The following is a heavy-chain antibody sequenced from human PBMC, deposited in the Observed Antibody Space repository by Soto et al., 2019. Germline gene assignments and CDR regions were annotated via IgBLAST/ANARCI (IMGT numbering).Heavy chain of an antibody. CDR3: AKFAPSGSYFQFDY. V-gene: IGHV3-23*01. Sequence: HPGGSLRLSCAASGFPFINFAMSWVRQSPGKGLEWVSAISGTGSRTWYADSVRGRFTVSKDNSKNTLYLQMNSLRDEDTAVYYCAKFAPSGSYFQFDYWGPGTLVTVSS. J-gene: IGHJ4*02. D-gene: IGHD3-10*01. CDR1: GFPFINFA. CDR2: ISGTGSRT.